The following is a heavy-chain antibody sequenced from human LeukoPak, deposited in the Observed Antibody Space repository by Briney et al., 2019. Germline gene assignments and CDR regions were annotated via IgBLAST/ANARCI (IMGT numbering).Heavy chain of an antibody. V-gene: IGHV4-61*02. CDR2: IYTSGST. CDR1: GGSISSGSYC. D-gene: IGHD4-23*01. CDR3: ARGIYGGNSVGTDVWNWFDP. Sequence: PSETLSLTCTVSGGSISSGSYCWSWIRQPAWKGLEWIGRIYTSGSTNYNPSLKSRVTISVDTSKNQFSLKLSSVTAADTAVYYCARGIYGGNSVGTDVWNWFDPWGQGTLVTVSS. J-gene: IGHJ5*02.